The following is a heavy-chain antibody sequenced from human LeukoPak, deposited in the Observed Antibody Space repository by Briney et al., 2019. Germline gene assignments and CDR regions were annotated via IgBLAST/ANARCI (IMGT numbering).Heavy chain of an antibody. CDR2: LNWNGGST. D-gene: IGHD6-6*01. CDR1: GFTFDDYG. Sequence: GGSLRLSCAASGFTFDDYGMNWVRQAPGKGLEWVSGLNWNGGSTHYADSVKGRFTISRDNAKNSLYLQMNSLRAEDMALYYCAKDMSHEYSSSWGGFDYWGQGTLVTVSS. V-gene: IGHV3-20*04. J-gene: IGHJ4*02. CDR3: AKDMSHEYSSSWGGFDY.